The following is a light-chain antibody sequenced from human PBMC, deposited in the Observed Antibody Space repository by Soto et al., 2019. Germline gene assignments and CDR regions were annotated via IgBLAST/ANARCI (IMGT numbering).Light chain of an antibody. CDR3: QQANSFPFT. J-gene: IGKJ3*01. CDR2: ATS. Sequence: IRVTQSPSSVSASVGDRVTITCRASQALTCCLAWYQQKPGKAPNLLIYATSILQSGVPSRFSGSGSGTDFTLTISNLQPEDFATYYCQQANSFPFTFGPGTKVDIK. V-gene: IGKV1-12*01. CDR1: QALTCC.